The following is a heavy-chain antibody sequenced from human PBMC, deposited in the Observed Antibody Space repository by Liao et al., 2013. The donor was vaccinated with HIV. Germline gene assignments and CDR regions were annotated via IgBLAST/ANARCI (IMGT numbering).Heavy chain of an antibody. V-gene: IGHV4-34*02. D-gene: IGHD6-13*01. Sequence: QVQLQQWGAGLLKPSETLSLTCAVYGGSFNTYYWNWIRQPPGKGLEWIGYISYSGSTYFNPSLKSRVIISVDTSKNQFSLKLSSVTAADTAVYYCAGRGSSWYGEYFHHWGQGTLVTVSA. CDR1: GGSFNTYY. J-gene: IGHJ1*01. CDR3: AGRGSSWYGEYFHH. CDR2: ISYSGST.